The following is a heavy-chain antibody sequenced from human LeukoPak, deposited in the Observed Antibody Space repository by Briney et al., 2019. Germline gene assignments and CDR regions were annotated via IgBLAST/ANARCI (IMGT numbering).Heavy chain of an antibody. Sequence: GGSLRLSCAASGFTVRSNYMSWVRQAPGKGLEWVSVIYSGGSTYYADSVKGRFTISRDNSKNTLYLQMNSLRAEDTAVYYCARAGEYYDILTGYYAGMYYFDYWGQGTLVTVSS. CDR2: IYSGGST. J-gene: IGHJ4*02. V-gene: IGHV3-53*01. CDR1: GFTVRSNY. CDR3: ARAGEYYDILTGYYAGMYYFDY. D-gene: IGHD3-9*01.